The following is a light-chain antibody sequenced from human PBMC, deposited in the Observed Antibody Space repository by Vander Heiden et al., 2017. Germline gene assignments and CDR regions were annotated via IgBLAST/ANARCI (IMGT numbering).Light chain of an antibody. CDR1: QSVSSN. V-gene: IGKV3-15*01. Sequence: EIVMTQSPATLSVSPGERATLSCRASQSVSSNLAWYQQKPGQAPRLLIYGASTRANGIPDRFSGSGSGTEFTLTSSSRQSEDFAVYYWQQDNNLQTFGQGTKVEIK. CDR3: QQDNNLQT. CDR2: GAS. J-gene: IGKJ1*01.